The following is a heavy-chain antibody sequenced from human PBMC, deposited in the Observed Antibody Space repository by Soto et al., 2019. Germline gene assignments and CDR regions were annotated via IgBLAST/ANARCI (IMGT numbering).Heavy chain of an antibody. CDR2: ISAYNGNT. D-gene: IGHD6-6*01. V-gene: IGHV1-18*01. Sequence: ASVKVSCKASGYTFTSYGISWVRQAPGQGLEWMGWISAYNGNTNYAQKLQGRVTMTTDTSTSTAYMELRSLRSDDTAVYYCARDRLNNPWGSSSRIDYWGQGTLVTVSS. J-gene: IGHJ4*02. CDR1: GYTFTSYG. CDR3: ARDRLNNPWGSSSRIDY.